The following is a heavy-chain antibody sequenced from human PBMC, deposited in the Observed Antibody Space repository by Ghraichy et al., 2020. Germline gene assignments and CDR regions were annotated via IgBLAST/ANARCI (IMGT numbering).Heavy chain of an antibody. CDR3: ARGPYYYDFSGYYEG. D-gene: IGHD3-22*01. J-gene: IGHJ4*02. CDR1: GFTFSSHW. Sequence: LSLTCAASGFTFSSHWMHWVRQPPGKGLVWVSRINKDGTTTTYADSVKGRFTISRDNAKNTVYLQMNSLRAEDTAVYYCARGPYYYDFSGYYEGWGQGTLVTVSP. CDR2: INKDGTTT. V-gene: IGHV3-74*01.